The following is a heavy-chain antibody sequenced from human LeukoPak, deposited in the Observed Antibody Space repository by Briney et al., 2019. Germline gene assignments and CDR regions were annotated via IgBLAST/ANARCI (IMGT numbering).Heavy chain of an antibody. J-gene: IGHJ4*02. Sequence: GGSLRLSCAASGFTFSSYWMTWVRQAPGKGLEWVANIKRDGSAKYYVDSVKGRFTISRDNAKNSLYLQMNSLRPEDTALYHCAKEVDCPSDCLFFHSWGQGTLVTVSS. CDR1: GFTFSSYW. V-gene: IGHV3-7*03. D-gene: IGHD2-21*02. CDR3: AKEVDCPSDCLFFHS. CDR2: IKRDGSAK.